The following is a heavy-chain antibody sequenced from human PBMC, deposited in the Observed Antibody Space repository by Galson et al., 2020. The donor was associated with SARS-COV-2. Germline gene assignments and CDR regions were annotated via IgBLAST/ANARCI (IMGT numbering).Heavy chain of an antibody. CDR3: ARDLVSCSRSSGFGY. D-gene: IGHD2-2*01. Sequence: GGSLRLSCAASGFTFSRYVMHWVRQAPGKGLEWVALIGHDGSNEDYADSVRGRFTISRDNSMNTLYLQMSSLTPEDTAVYYCARDLVSCSRSSGFGYWGRGTLVTVSS. J-gene: IGHJ4*02. CDR2: IGHDGSNE. V-gene: IGHV3-30*04. CDR1: GFTFSRYV.